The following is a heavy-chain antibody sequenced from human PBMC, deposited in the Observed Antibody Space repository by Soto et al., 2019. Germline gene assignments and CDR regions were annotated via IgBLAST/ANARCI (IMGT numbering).Heavy chain of an antibody. CDR1: GYSFTSYW. Sequence: GESLNISCNGSGYSFTSYWIGWVRQMPGKGLEWMGIIYPGDSDTRYSPSFQGQVTISADKSISTAYLQWSSLKASDTAMYYWARHLRGGYSYGWTRLTGFPHFDYCGQGTLVTVYS. CDR2: IYPGDSDT. D-gene: IGHD5-18*01. V-gene: IGHV5-51*01. J-gene: IGHJ4*02. CDR3: ARHLRGGYSYGWTRLTGFPHFDY.